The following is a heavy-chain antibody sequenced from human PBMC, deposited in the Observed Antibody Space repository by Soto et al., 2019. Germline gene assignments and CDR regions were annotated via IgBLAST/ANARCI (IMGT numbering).Heavy chain of an antibody. Sequence: QVQLVESGGGVVQPGRSLRLSCAASGFTFSSYGMHWVRQAPGKGLEWVAVISYDGSNKYYADSVEGRFTISRDNSKNTLYLQMNSLRAEDTAVYYCAKDRIVVVPAAMNLYYYYGMDVWGQGTTVTVSS. CDR1: GFTFSSYG. V-gene: IGHV3-30*18. D-gene: IGHD2-2*01. CDR2: ISYDGSNK. J-gene: IGHJ6*02. CDR3: AKDRIVVVPAAMNLYYYYGMDV.